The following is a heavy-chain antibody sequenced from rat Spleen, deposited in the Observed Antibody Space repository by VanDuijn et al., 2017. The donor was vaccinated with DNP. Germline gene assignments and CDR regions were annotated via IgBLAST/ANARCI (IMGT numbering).Heavy chain of an antibody. Sequence: EVQLVESGGGLVRPGRSLKLSCATSGFTFSDCNMAWVRQAPKKGLEWVATIIYDGSRTYYRNSVKGRFTISRDNAKSTLYLQMDSLRSEDTATYYCARHEEQPWCAYWGQGTLVTVSS. J-gene: IGHJ3*01. V-gene: IGHV5S10*01. CDR1: GFTFSDCN. CDR2: IIYDGSRT. CDR3: ARHEEQPWCAY. D-gene: IGHD1-5*01.